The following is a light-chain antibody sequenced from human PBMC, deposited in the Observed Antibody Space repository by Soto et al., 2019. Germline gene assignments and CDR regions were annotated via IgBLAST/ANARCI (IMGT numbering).Light chain of an antibody. CDR2: DDA. J-gene: IGLJ6*01. V-gene: IGLV1-40*01. Sequence: QSVLTQPPSVSGAPGQTVTLSCTGTSSDIGSGYAVQWFQQLPGTAPKLIIFDDALRPSGVPELFSASKSGNTASLTSTALQPLDEAHYYGQCYGVNPLLGNGTKVPV. CDR3: QCYGVNPL. CDR1: SSDIGSGYA.